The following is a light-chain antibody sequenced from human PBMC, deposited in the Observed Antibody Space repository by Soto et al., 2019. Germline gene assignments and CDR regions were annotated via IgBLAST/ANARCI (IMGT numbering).Light chain of an antibody. CDR3: RQLFDSPIT. CDR1: RGIRNY. CDR2: DAS. J-gene: IGKJ5*01. Sequence: DNQMTQSPSSLSASVTYRVTITCQASRGIRNYLNWYQQKPGRAPKLLIYDASNLETGVPSRFSATVSGTEFSLTITSLQPEDFATYYCRQLFDSPITFGQGTRREIK. V-gene: IGKV1-33*01.